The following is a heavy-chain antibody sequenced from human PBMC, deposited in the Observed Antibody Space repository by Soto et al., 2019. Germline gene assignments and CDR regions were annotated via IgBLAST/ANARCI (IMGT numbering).Heavy chain of an antibody. V-gene: IGHV3-30-3*01. CDR1: GFTLSDYP. CDR2: ISYDGSKK. CDR3: ARESPVLSWYFDL. J-gene: IGHJ2*01. Sequence: QVQLVESGGGMVQPGGSLRLSCAAPGFTLSDYPMNWVRQAPGKGLEWVALISYDGSKKYYADSVRGRFTISRDNSKNTLYLQMSSLTTEDTSVYYCARESPVLSWYFDLWGRGTLVTVSS.